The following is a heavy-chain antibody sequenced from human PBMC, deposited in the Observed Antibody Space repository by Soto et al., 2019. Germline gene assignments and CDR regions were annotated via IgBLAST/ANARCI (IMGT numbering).Heavy chain of an antibody. CDR2: IYYSGST. J-gene: IGHJ5*02. Sequence: SETLSLTCTVSGGSISSSSYYWGWIRQPPGKGLEWIGSIYYSGSTYYNPSLKSRVTISVDTSKNQFSLKLSSVTAADTAVYYCARITIFGIRGFDPWGQGTLVTVSS. CDR3: ARITIFGIRGFDP. V-gene: IGHV4-39*01. D-gene: IGHD3-3*01. CDR1: GGSISSSSYY.